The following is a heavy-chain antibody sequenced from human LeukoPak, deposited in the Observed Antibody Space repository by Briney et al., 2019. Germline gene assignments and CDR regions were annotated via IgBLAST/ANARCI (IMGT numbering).Heavy chain of an antibody. CDR2: INSGGSGT. D-gene: IGHD4-17*01. V-gene: IGHV3-74*01. J-gene: IGHJ4*02. Sequence: GGSLRLSCAASGFPLSSYWMHWVRQAPGKGLVWVSRINSGGSGTSYADSVKGRFTISKDNAKNSLYLQMNSLRAEDTAVYYCARAGGSTVSHSDYWGQGTLVTVSS. CDR3: ARAGGSTVSHSDY. CDR1: GFPLSSYW.